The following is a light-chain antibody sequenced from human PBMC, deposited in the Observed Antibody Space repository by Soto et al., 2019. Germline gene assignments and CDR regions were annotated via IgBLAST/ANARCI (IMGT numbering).Light chain of an antibody. CDR2: GAS. Sequence: EIVLTQSPGTLSLSPGERATLSCRASQSVSSTYLAWYQQKPGQTPRLLIFGASSRATGIPDRFSGSGSGTDFTLTISRLEPEDSAVYYCQVFGDSPLYTFGQGTKVEIK. CDR3: QVFGDSPLYT. V-gene: IGKV3-20*01. J-gene: IGKJ2*01. CDR1: QSVSSTY.